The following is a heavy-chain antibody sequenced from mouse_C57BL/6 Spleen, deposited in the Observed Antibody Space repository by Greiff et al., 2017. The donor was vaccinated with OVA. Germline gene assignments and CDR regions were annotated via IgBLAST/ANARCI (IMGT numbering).Heavy chain of an antibody. Sequence: EVQLQESGPELVKPGASVKISCKASGYSFTDYNMNWVKQSNGKSLEWIGVINPNYGTTSYNQKFKGKATLTVDQSSSTAYLQLNSLTSEDSAVYYCARKEERVGYYPFDYWGQGTTLTVSS. CDR3: ARKEERVGYYPFDY. CDR2: INPNYGTT. CDR1: GYSFTDYN. V-gene: IGHV1-39*01. J-gene: IGHJ2*01. D-gene: IGHD2-3*01.